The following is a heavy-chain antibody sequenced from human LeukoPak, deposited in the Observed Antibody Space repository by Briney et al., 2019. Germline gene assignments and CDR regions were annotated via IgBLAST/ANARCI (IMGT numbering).Heavy chain of an antibody. CDR1: GGTFTSHG. V-gene: IGHV1-18*01. J-gene: IGHJ4*02. Sequence: ASVKVSCKASGGTFTSHGISWVRQAPGQGLEWMAWINTYIGNTHYAQKLQGRVTMTTDTSTSTAYMELRSLRSDDTAVYYCAREDYYDSGSSDYWGQGTLVTVSS. D-gene: IGHD3-22*01. CDR2: INTYIGNT. CDR3: AREDYYDSGSSDY.